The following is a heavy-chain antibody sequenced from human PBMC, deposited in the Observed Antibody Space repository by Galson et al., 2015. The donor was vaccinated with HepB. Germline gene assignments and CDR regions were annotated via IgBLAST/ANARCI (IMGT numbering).Heavy chain of an antibody. D-gene: IGHD3-16*01. J-gene: IGHJ6*02. Sequence: CAISGDSVSSNTVGWNWIRQSPSRGLEWLGRTYYRSKWSNDYAQSVQSRITINPDTSKNQISLQLNSVTPEDTAAYYCAKDRLMLASYYFYYGMDVWGQGTTVIVSS. CDR3: AKDRLMLASYYFYYGMDV. V-gene: IGHV6-1*01. CDR2: TYYRSKWSN. CDR1: GDSVSSNTVG.